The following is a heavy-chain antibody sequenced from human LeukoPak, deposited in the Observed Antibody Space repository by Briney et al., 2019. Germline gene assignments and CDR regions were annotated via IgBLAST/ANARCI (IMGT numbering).Heavy chain of an antibody. V-gene: IGHV3-21*01. CDR1: GFTFSSYI. CDR2: ISSRSSQI. J-gene: IGHJ4*02. CDR3: ARYSSGFDY. D-gene: IGHD3-22*01. Sequence: GGSLRPSCAASGFTFSSYIMNWVRQAPGKGLEWVSSISSRSSQIYYADSVKGRFTISRDNAKNSLYLQMNSLRAEDTAVYYCARYSSGFDYWGQGTLVTVSS.